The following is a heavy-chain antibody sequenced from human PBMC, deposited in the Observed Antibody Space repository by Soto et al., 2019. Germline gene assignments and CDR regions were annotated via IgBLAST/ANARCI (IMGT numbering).Heavy chain of an antibody. D-gene: IGHD1-7*01. V-gene: IGHV3-33*01. CDR3: ARDGIGGTAFRGFCDY. J-gene: IGHJ4*02. Sequence: QEQLVESGGGVVQPGTSLRLSCAASRSIFSGYGMHWVRQAPGKGLEWVAVIWYDGSNKYYADSVKGRFTISRDNSKNMLYLEMGSLRAEDSAGYYWARDGIGGTAFRGFCDYWGQGTLVTISS. CDR1: RSIFSGYG. CDR2: IWYDGSNK.